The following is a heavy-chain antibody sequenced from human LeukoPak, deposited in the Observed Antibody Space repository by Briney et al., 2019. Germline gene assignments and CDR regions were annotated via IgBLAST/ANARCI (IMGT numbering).Heavy chain of an antibody. D-gene: IGHD3-10*01. V-gene: IGHV4-31*03. CDR2: IYYSGST. CDR3: AREGAMVRRNWFDP. CDR1: GGSISSGGYY. J-gene: IGHJ5*02. Sequence: SETLSLTCTVSGGSISSGGYYWSWIRQHPGKGLEWIGYIYYSGSTYYNPFLKSRVTISVDTSKNQFSLKLSSVTAADTAVYYCAREGAMVRRNWFDPWGQGTLVTVSS.